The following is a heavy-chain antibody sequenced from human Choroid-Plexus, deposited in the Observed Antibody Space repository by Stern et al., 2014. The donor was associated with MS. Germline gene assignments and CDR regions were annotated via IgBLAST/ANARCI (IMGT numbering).Heavy chain of an antibody. Sequence: QLQLQESGPGLVKPSETLSLTCTVSGGPISSSSYYCGWIRQPPGKGLEWIGTIHYTGSPNDNPSLKSRVTFSVDMSRNQFSRKLGSVTAADTAVYYCASWVGARRRRFDYWGQGTLVTVSS. J-gene: IGHJ4*02. CDR2: IHYTGSP. V-gene: IGHV4-39*01. CDR1: GGPISSSSYY. CDR3: ASWVGARRRRFDY. D-gene: IGHD1-26*01.